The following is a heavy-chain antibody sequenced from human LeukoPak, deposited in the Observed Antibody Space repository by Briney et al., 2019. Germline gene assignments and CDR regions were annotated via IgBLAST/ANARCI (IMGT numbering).Heavy chain of an antibody. V-gene: IGHV4-4*07. J-gene: IGHJ4*02. CDR1: GDSISGYY. Sequence: PSETLSLTCTVSGDSISGYYWNWIRQPAGKGLEWIGRIFASGSTNYNPSLKSRVTISVDTSKNQFSLKPSSVTAADTAVYYCARHSTHSYSSSWPFDYWGQGTLVTVSS. CDR3: ARHSTHSYSSSWPFDY. D-gene: IGHD6-13*01. CDR2: IFASGST.